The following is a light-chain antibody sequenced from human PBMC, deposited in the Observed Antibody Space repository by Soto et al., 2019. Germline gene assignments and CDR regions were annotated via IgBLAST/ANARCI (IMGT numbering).Light chain of an antibody. J-gene: IGLJ3*02. CDR1: SSNIGAGYD. V-gene: IGLV1-40*01. Sequence: QLVLTQPPSASGAPGQRVTISCTGSSSNIGAGYDVHWYQQLPGTAPKLLMYGNSNRPSGVPDRFSGSKSGTSASLAITGLQAEDEADYYCQSYDSSLSAWVFGGGTQLTVL. CDR2: GNS. CDR3: QSYDSSLSAWV.